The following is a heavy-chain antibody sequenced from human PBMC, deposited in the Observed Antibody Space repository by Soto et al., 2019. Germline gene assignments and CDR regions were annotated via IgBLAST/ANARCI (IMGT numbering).Heavy chain of an antibody. V-gene: IGHV4-59*08. CDR3: ARAYSGYALFPGVFDY. CDR1: GGSISSYY. Sequence: SETLSLTCTVSGGSISSYYWSWIRQPPGKGLEWIGYIYYSGSTNYNPSLKSRVTISVDTSKNQFSLKLSSVTAADTAVYYCARAYSGYALFPGVFDYWGQGTLVTVSS. J-gene: IGHJ4*02. D-gene: IGHD5-12*01. CDR2: IYYSGST.